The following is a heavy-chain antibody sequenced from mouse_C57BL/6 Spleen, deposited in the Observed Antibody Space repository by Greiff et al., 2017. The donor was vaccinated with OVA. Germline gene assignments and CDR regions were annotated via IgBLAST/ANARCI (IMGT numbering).Heavy chain of an antibody. CDR2: IYPSDSET. CDR1: GYTFTSYW. Sequence: QVQLQQPGAELVRPGSSVKLSCKASGYTFTSYWMDWVKQRPGQGLEWIGNIYPSDSETHYNQKFKDKATLTVDKSSSTAYMQPSSLTSEDSAVYYCARLYSKGAMDYWGQGTSVTVSS. CDR3: ARLYSKGAMDY. J-gene: IGHJ4*01. D-gene: IGHD1-1*01. V-gene: IGHV1-61*01.